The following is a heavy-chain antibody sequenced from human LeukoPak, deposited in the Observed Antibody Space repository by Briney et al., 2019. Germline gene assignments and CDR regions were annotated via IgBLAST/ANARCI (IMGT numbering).Heavy chain of an antibody. Sequence: GGSLRLSCAASGFTVSSQYMSWVRQAPGKGLDWVSVIYDGDITYYADSVKGRFTISRDSSIDTLYLQMNSLRAEDTAAYYCAKVAPAGTYFDSWGQGTLVTVSS. D-gene: IGHD6-13*01. J-gene: IGHJ4*02. CDR3: AKVAPAGTYFDS. CDR1: GFTVSSQY. V-gene: IGHV3-66*01. CDR2: IYDGDIT.